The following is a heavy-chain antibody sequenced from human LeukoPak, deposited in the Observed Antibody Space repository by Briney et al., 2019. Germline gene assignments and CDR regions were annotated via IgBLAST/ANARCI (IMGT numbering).Heavy chain of an antibody. CDR3: ARDLSVTIFGVARPWFDP. Sequence: ASVKVSCKASGGTFSSYAISWVRQAPGQGLEWMGGIIPIFGTANYAQKFQGRVTITTDESTSTAYMELSSLRSEDTAVYYCARDLSVTIFGVARPWFDPWGQGTLVTVSS. CDR2: IIPIFGTA. CDR1: GGTFSSYA. V-gene: IGHV1-69*05. D-gene: IGHD3-3*01. J-gene: IGHJ5*02.